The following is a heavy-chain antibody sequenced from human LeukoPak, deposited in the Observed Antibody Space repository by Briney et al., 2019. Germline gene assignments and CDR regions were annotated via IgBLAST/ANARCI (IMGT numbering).Heavy chain of an antibody. D-gene: IGHD3-22*01. CDR1: GFTFGDYS. CDR3: ARAHYDSSGYYYPNYLFDY. Sequence: GRSLGLSCEVFGFTFGDYSMHWGRQVPGEGLGWVSAINWSGNSKRYADSVKGRFTISRDNAKNTLYLQMNSLRAEDTAVYYCARAHYDSSGYYYPNYLFDYWGQGTLVTVSS. CDR2: INWSGNSK. V-gene: IGHV3-9*01. J-gene: IGHJ4*02.